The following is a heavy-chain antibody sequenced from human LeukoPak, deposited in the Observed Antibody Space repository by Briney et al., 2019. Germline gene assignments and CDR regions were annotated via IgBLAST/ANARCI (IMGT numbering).Heavy chain of an antibody. CDR1: GGSISSYY. J-gene: IGHJ4*02. Sequence: PSENPSLTPTGPGGSISSYYCNLIRQPPRKGMEWIGRIYTSGSTNYNPSLKSRVTMSVDTSKNQFSLKLSSVTAADTAVYYCTIEIPYSGYPYWGQGTLVTVPS. CDR3: TIEIPYSGYPY. CDR2: IYTSGST. V-gene: IGHV4-4*07. D-gene: IGHD5-12*01.